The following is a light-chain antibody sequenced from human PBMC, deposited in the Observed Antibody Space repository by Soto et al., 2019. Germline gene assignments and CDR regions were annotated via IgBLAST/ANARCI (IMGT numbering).Light chain of an antibody. CDR1: SSDVGGYNF. J-gene: IGLJ6*01. CDR2: EVS. CDR3: SSYADTNNIL. V-gene: IGLV2-8*01. Sequence: QSVLTQPPSASGSPGQSVTISCTGTSSDVGGYNFVSWYQQHPGKAPKLMIYEVSKRPSGVPDRFSGSKSGNTASLTVSGLQAEDEADYYCSSYADTNNILFGSGTKVTVX.